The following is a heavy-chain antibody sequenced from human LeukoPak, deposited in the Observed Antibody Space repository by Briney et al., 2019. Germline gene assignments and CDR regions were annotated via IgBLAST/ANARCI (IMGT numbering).Heavy chain of an antibody. J-gene: IGHJ4*02. D-gene: IGHD3-22*01. CDR3: ARVGSTTIVHDY. Sequence: GGSLRLSCAASGFTFRSHWMSWVRQAPGKGLEWVANIKQDEIEKHYVDSVKGRFTISRDNAKNSVYLQMDSLRSEDTAVYYCARVGSTTIVHDYWGQGTLVTVSA. CDR2: IKQDEIEK. CDR1: GFTFRSHW. V-gene: IGHV3-7*01.